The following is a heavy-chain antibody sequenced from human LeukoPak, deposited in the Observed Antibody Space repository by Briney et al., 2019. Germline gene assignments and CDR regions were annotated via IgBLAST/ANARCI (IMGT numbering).Heavy chain of an antibody. J-gene: IGHJ3*02. V-gene: IGHV4-39*01. CDR2: IYYSGST. D-gene: IGHD6-6*01. Sequence: PSETLSLTCAVSGVTFSGYYWNWIRQPPGKGLEWIGSIYYSGSTYYNPSLKSRVTISVDTSKNQFSLKLSSVTAADTAVYYCARFLYSSSKAFDIWGQGTMVTVSS. CDR1: GVTFSGYY. CDR3: ARFLYSSSKAFDI.